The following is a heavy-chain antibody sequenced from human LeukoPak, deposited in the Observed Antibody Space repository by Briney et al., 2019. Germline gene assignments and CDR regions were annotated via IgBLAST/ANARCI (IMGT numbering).Heavy chain of an antibody. V-gene: IGHV4-39*01. CDR1: GGSISSSSYY. J-gene: IGHJ5*02. CDR3: ARSSSGWYLNWFDP. D-gene: IGHD6-19*01. CDR2: IYYSGST. Sequence: PSETLSLTCTVSGGSISSSSYYWGWIRQPPGKGLGWIGSIYYSGSTYYNPSLKSRVTISVDTSKNQCSLKLSSVTAADTAVYYCARSSSGWYLNWFDPWGQGTLVTVSS.